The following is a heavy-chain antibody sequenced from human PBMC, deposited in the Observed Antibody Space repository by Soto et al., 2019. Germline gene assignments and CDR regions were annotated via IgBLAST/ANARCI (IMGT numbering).Heavy chain of an antibody. CDR1: DGSISDYY. CDR2: MYNTGST. V-gene: IGHV4-59*01. J-gene: IGHJ6*02. Sequence: TSELMSLTCTVSDGSISDYYWSWIRQPPGKGLEWIGYMYNTGSTVYNPSFKSRVTISVDTSKNQFSLKLNSVTAADTAVYYCARDLWGYCGTDCYPLHVWGQGTTVTVSS. D-gene: IGHD2-21*02. CDR3: ARDLWGYCGTDCYPLHV.